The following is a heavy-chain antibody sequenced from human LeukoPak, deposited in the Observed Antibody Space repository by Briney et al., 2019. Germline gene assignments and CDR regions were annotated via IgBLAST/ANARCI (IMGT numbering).Heavy chain of an antibody. CDR3: ARQWGWFTSGRWLDTLDV. J-gene: IGHJ3*01. CDR2: ISWDGGST. V-gene: IGHV3-43D*03. D-gene: IGHD6-19*01. Sequence: GGSLRLSCAASGFTFVDYAMHWVRQAPGKGLEWVSLISWDGGSTHYADSVKGRFTISRDNAKNSLYLDINCLRAEDTAVYYCARQWGWFTSGRWLDTLDVWGQGSMVIVSS. CDR1: GFTFVDYA.